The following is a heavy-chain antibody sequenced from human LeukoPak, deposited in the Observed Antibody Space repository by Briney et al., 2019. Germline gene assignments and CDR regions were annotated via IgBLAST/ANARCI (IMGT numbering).Heavy chain of an antibody. J-gene: IGHJ4*02. CDR3: ARVSPLQRWLHARPGDYFDY. CDR2: ISSSGSTI. Sequence: PGGSLRLSCAASGFTFSSYSMSWIRQAPGKGLEWVSYISSSGSTIYYADSVKGRFTISRDNAKNSLYLQMNSLRAEDTAVYYCARVSPLQRWLHARPGDYFDYWGQGTLVTVSS. CDR1: GFTFSSYS. D-gene: IGHD5-24*01. V-gene: IGHV3-48*04.